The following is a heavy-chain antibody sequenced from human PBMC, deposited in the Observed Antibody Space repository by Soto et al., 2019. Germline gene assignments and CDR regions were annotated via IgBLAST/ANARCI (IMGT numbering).Heavy chain of an antibody. Sequence: GGSLRLSCAASGFTFSSYAMSWVRQAPGKGLEWVSAISGSGGSTYYADSVKGRFTISRDNSKNTLYLQMNSLRAEDTAVYYCARKDYDFWSGYRLGGYYGMDVWGQGTTVTVSS. D-gene: IGHD3-3*01. CDR1: GFTFSSYA. CDR2: ISGSGGST. CDR3: ARKDYDFWSGYRLGGYYGMDV. J-gene: IGHJ6*02. V-gene: IGHV3-23*01.